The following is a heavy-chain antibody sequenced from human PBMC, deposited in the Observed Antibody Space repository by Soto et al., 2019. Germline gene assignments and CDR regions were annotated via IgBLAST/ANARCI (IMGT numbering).Heavy chain of an antibody. CDR3: ARGQTLGVAARHYYYYYGMDV. J-gene: IGHJ6*02. Sequence: SETLSLTCAVYGGSFSGYYWSWIRQPPGKGLEWIGEINHSGSTNYNPSLKSRVTISVDTSKNQFSLKLSSVTAADTAVYYCARGQTLGVAARHYYYYYGMDVWGQGTTVTVSS. V-gene: IGHV4-34*01. CDR1: GGSFSGYY. CDR2: INHSGST. D-gene: IGHD6-6*01.